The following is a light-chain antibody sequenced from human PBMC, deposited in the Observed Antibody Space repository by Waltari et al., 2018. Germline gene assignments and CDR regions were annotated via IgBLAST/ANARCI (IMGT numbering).Light chain of an antibody. V-gene: IGLV1-36*01. CDR2: YDV. Sequence: QSVLTQPPSVSEAPRQRVTISCSGSSSNIGNNTVNWYQQLPGKAPKRLIYYDVLLPAGVSDRFSGSKSGTSASLAISGLQSEDEADYYCAAWDDSLNGWVFGGGTRLTVL. CDR1: SSNIGNNT. CDR3: AAWDDSLNGWV. J-gene: IGLJ3*02.